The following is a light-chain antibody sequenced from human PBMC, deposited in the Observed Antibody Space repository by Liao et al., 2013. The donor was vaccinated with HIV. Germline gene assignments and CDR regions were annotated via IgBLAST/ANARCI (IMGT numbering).Light chain of an antibody. Sequence: SYELTQPASVSVSLGQMARITCSGEALPNKYTYWYQQKPGQAPVLLIYKDNERPSGIPERFSGSNSGNTATLTISGTQALDEADYYCQAGDSGTAYVFGTGTKVTVL. J-gene: IGLJ1*01. V-gene: IGLV3-1*01. CDR1: ALPNKY. CDR3: QAGDSGTAYV. CDR2: KDN.